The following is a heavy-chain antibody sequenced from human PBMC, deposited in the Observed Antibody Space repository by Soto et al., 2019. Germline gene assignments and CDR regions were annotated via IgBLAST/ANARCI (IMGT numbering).Heavy chain of an antibody. D-gene: IGHD3-22*01. J-gene: IGHJ4*02. CDR3: AKGLRSPKERYYFDY. V-gene: IGHV3-23*01. CDR1: GFTFSSYA. CDR2: ISGSGGST. Sequence: EVQLLESGGGLVQPGGSLRLSCAASGFTFSSYAMSWIRQAPGKGLEWVSAISGSGGSTYYADSVKGRFTISRDNSKNTLYLQMNSLRAEDTAVYYCAKGLRSPKERYYFDYWGQGTLVTVSS.